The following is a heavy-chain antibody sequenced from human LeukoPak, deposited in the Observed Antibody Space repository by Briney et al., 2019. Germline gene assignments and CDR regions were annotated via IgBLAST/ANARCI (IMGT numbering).Heavy chain of an antibody. Sequence: SETLSLTCTVSGYSISSGYYWSWIRQHPGKGLEWIGYIYYSGSTYYNPSLKSRVTISVDTSKNQFSLKLSSVTAADTAVYYCARDQTHCSSTSCYPNWFDPWGQGTLVTVSS. CDR2: IYYSGST. CDR1: GYSISSGYY. D-gene: IGHD2-2*01. V-gene: IGHV4-31*03. J-gene: IGHJ5*02. CDR3: ARDQTHCSSTSCYPNWFDP.